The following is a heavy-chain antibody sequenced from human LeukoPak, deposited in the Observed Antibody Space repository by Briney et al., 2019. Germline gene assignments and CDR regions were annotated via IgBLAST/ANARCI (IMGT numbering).Heavy chain of an antibody. Sequence: GESLRISCKGSGYSFTSYWITWVGQMPGKGLEWMERIDPSDSYTNYSPSFQGHVTISADKSISTAYLQWSSLKASDTAMYYCATVSTIYYYYGMDVWGQGTTVTVSS. CDR3: ATVSTIYYYYGMDV. CDR1: GYSFTSYW. D-gene: IGHD4-17*01. V-gene: IGHV5-10-1*01. J-gene: IGHJ6*02. CDR2: IDPSDSYT.